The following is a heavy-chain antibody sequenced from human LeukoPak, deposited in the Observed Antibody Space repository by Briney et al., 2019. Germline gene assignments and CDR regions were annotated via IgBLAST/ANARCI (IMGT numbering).Heavy chain of an antibody. CDR1: GFTFSSYS. D-gene: IGHD3-10*01. CDR3: ARDRHHRFEELFP. CDR2: ISSSSSYI. V-gene: IGHV3-21*01. J-gene: IGHJ4*02. Sequence: PGGSLRLSCAASGFTFSSYSMNWVRQAPGKGLEWVSSISSSSSYIYHADSVKGRSTISRDNAKNSLYLQMNSLRAEDTAVYYCARDRHHRFEELFPWGQGTRVTVSS.